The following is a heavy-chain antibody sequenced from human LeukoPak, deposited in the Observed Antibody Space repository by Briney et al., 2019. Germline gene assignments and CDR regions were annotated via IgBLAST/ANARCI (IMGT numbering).Heavy chain of an antibody. D-gene: IGHD2-21*02. CDR2: INHSGST. CDR1: GGSFSGYY. CDR3: ASSGGDLYWYFDL. J-gene: IGHJ2*01. Sequence: SETLSLTCAVYGGSFSGYYWSWIRQPPGKGREWIGEINHSGSTNYNPSLKSRVTISVDTSKSQFFLKLSSVTAADTAVYYCASSGGDLYWYFDLWGRGTLVTVSS. V-gene: IGHV4-34*01.